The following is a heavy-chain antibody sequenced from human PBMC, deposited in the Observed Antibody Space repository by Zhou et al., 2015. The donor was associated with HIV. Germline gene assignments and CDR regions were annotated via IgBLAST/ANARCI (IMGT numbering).Heavy chain of an antibody. CDR1: GYTFTSYG. V-gene: IGHV1-18*01. J-gene: IGHJ3*02. D-gene: IGHD6-13*01. CDR3: ARSSAAAASHEAFDI. CDR2: ISAYNGNT. Sequence: QLHMLQSGGEVKKIGASVKVSCKASGYTFTSYGISWVRQAPGQGLEWMGWISAYNGNTNYAQKLQGRVTMTTDTSTSTAYMELRSLRSDDTAVYYCARSSAAAASHEAFDIWGQGTMVTVSS.